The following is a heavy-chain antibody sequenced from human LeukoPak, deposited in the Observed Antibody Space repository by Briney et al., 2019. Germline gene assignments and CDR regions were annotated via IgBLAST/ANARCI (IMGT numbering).Heavy chain of an antibody. J-gene: IGHJ4*02. CDR1: GGSITGYY. V-gene: IGHV4-59*12. D-gene: IGHD3/OR15-3a*01. Sequence: SETLSLTCTVSGGSITGYYWSWIRQPPGKGLEWIGYVFYSGTTLYNPSLKSRVTISVDTSKNQFSLKLSSVTAADTAVYYCASLFGLLKFDYWGQGTLVTVSS. CDR3: ASLFGLLKFDY. CDR2: VFYSGTT.